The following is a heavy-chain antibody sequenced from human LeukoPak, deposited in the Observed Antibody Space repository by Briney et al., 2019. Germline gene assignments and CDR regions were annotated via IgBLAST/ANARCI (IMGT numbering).Heavy chain of an antibody. V-gene: IGHV4-31*03. D-gene: IGHD5-24*01. CDR1: SGSISSGVYC. Sequence: SQALSLTCPVSSGSISSGVYCWSWIRQHPGKGLEWIGYIYYSGSTYYNPSLKSRVTISVDTSKNQFSLKLSSVTAADTAVYYCARGVRWLQLSYFDYWGQGTLVTVSS. CDR3: ARGVRWLQLSYFDY. J-gene: IGHJ4*02. CDR2: IYYSGST.